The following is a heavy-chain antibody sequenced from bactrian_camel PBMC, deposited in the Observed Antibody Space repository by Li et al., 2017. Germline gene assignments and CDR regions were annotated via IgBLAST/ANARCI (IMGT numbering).Heavy chain of an antibody. J-gene: IGHJ4*01. CDR1: GYFYNSAC. Sequence: HVQLVESGGGSVQAGGSLRLSCATSGYFYNSACMGWIRQVPGKEREGAAAIDTGDGRTNYADSVKGRFTISRDGAKNIIALQMDSLKPEDTATYYCAADLVTDEPSLVEREYYYWGQGTQVTVS. D-gene: IGHD1*01. CDR3: AADLVTDEPSLVEREYYY. V-gene: IGHV3S1*01. CDR2: IDTGDGRT.